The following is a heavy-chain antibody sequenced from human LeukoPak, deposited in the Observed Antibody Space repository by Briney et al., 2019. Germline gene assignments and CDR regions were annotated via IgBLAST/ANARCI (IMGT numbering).Heavy chain of an antibody. D-gene: IGHD3-22*01. Sequence: SETLSLTCTVSGGSISSGGYYWSWIRQHPGKGLEWIGYIYYSGSTYYNPSLKSRVTISVDTSKNQFSLKLSSVTAADTAVYYCARGRDYYDSSGYDYWGQGTLVTVSS. V-gene: IGHV4-31*03. CDR2: IYYSGST. J-gene: IGHJ4*02. CDR3: ARGRDYYDSSGYDY. CDR1: GGSISSGGYY.